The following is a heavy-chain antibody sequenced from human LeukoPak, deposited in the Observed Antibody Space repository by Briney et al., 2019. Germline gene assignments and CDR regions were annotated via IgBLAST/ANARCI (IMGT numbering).Heavy chain of an antibody. D-gene: IGHD2-15*01. CDR2: ISYDGSNK. J-gene: IGHJ6*03. Sequence: GRSLRLSCAASGFTFSSYAMHWVRQAPGKGLEWVAVISYDGSNKYYADSVKGRFTISRDNSKNTLYLQMNSLRAEGTAVYYCARDWGYCSGGSCYTPRDYYYYMDVWGKGTTVTVSS. CDR1: GFTFSSYA. V-gene: IGHV3-30*04. CDR3: ARDWGYCSGGSCYTPRDYYYYMDV.